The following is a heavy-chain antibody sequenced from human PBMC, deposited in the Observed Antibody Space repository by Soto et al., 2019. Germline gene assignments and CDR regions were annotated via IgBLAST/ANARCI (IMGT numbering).Heavy chain of an antibody. D-gene: IGHD2-15*01. V-gene: IGHV3-23*01. CDR3: AKDDGGSYRGGALDL. CDR1: GFTFSTYA. J-gene: IGHJ3*01. CDR2: ISSSGDST. Sequence: EVQLLESGGDLVQPGESLRLSCAASGFTFSTYAMTWVRQAPGKGLEWVSSISSSGDSTFYADSVKGRFTISRDSSKNTLSLQMNSLRAEDTAVYYCAKDDGGSYRGGALDLWGQGTMVTVSS.